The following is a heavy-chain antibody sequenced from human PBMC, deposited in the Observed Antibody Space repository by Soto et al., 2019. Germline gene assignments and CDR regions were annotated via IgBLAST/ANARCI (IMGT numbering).Heavy chain of an antibody. Sequence: GGSLRLSCAASGFTVSSNYMSWVRQAPGKGLEWVSVIYSGGSTYYADSVKGRFTISRDNSKNTLYLQMNSLRAEDTAVYYCARAYYDSGPHGMDVWGQGTTVTVSS. D-gene: IGHD3-22*01. J-gene: IGHJ6*02. V-gene: IGHV3-53*01. CDR2: IYSGGST. CDR3: ARAYYDSGPHGMDV. CDR1: GFTVSSNY.